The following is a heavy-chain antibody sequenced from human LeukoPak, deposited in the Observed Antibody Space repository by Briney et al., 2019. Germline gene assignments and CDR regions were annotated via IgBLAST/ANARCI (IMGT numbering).Heavy chain of an antibody. D-gene: IGHD3-22*01. CDR1: GFTFSSYA. CDR2: INHSGST. J-gene: IGHJ4*02. CDR3: ARGGVVVITVDY. V-gene: IGHV4-34*01. Sequence: PGGSLRLSCAASGFTFSSYAMSWVRQPPGKGLEWIGEINHSGSTNCNPSLKSRVTISVDTSKDQFSLKLSSVTAADTAVYYCARGGVVVITVDYWGQGTLVTVSS.